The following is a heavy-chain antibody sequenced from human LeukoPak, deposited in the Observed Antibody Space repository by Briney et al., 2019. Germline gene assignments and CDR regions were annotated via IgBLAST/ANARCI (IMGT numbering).Heavy chain of an antibody. J-gene: IGHJ3*02. Sequence: PGGSLRLSCAASGFTFSSYAMYWVRQATGKGLEWVSAIGTAGDTYYPGSVKGRFTISRDNAKNSLYLQMDSLRAEDTALYYCAKDTGRPTDAITMEDNAFDIWGQGTMVTVSS. V-gene: IGHV3-13*01. D-gene: IGHD3-3*01. CDR3: AKDTGRPTDAITMEDNAFDI. CDR1: GFTFSSYA. CDR2: IGTAGDT.